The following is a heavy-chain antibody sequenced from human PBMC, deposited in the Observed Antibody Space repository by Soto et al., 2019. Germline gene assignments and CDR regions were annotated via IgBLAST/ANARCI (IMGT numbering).Heavy chain of an antibody. J-gene: IGHJ2*01. D-gene: IGHD3-3*01. V-gene: IGHV1-3*01. CDR3: ARVGTDTIFGVVIQYWYFDL. CDR1: GYTFTSYA. CDR2: INAGNGNT. Sequence: ASVKVSCKASGYTFTSYAMHWVRQAPRQRLEWMGWINAGNGNTKYSQKFQGRVTITRDTSASTAYMELSSLRSEDTAVYYCARVGTDTIFGVVIQYWYFDLWGRGTLVTVSS.